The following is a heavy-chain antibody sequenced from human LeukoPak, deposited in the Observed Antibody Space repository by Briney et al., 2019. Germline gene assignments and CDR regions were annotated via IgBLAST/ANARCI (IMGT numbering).Heavy chain of an antibody. V-gene: IGHV1-24*01. J-gene: IGHJ3*02. CDR1: GYTLTELS. D-gene: IGHD6-19*01. Sequence: ASVKVSCKFSGYTLTELSMHWVRQAPGKGLEWMGGFDPEDGETIYAQKFQGRVTMTEDTSTDTAYMELSSLRSEDTAVYYCATTGLRKSPVAGSPSRDAFDIWGQGTMVTVSS. CDR3: ATTGLRKSPVAGSPSRDAFDI. CDR2: FDPEDGET.